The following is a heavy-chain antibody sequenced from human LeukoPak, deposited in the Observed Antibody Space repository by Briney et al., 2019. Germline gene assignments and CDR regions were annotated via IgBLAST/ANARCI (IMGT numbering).Heavy chain of an antibody. D-gene: IGHD3-10*01. CDR1: GYSISSGYY. CDR3: ARGGVRGVNPFDY. V-gene: IGHV4-38-2*02. Sequence: PSETLSLTCTVSGYSISSGYYWGWIRQPPGKGLEWIGSIYHSGSTYYNPSLKSRVTISVDTSKNQFSLKLSSVTAADTAVYYCARGGVRGVNPFDYWGQGTLVTVSS. J-gene: IGHJ4*02. CDR2: IYHSGST.